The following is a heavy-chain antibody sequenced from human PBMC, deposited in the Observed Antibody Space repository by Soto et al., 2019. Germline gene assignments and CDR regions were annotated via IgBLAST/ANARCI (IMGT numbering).Heavy chain of an antibody. D-gene: IGHD3-10*01. V-gene: IGHV4-61*08. CDR2: IYYSGRT. CDR3: ASQVWYYGSGSYYKSKAYYFDY. CDR1: GGSIISGDHY. J-gene: IGHJ4*02. Sequence: PSETLSLTCTVSGGSIISGDHYWSWIRQPPGKGLEWIGYIYYSGRTNYNPSLKSRVTISVDTSKNQFSLKLSSVTAADTAVYYCASQVWYYGSGSYYKSKAYYFDYWGQGTLVTVSS.